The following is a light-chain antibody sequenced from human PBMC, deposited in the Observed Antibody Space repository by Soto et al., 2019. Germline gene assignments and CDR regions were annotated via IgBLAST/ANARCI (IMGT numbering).Light chain of an antibody. J-gene: IGKJ1*01. CDR3: QHYGSSQWT. Sequence: EIVLTQSPGTLSVSPGERVTLSCRASQSAISNLAWYQQERGQAPRLLIHDASSRATGIPDRFSGSGSGTDFTLTISRLEPEDFAVYFCQHYGSSQWTFGQGTKVDIK. V-gene: IGKV3-20*01. CDR2: DAS. CDR1: QSAISN.